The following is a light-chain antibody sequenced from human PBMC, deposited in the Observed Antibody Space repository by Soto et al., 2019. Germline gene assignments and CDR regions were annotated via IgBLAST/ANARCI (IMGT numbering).Light chain of an antibody. CDR1: QSVSSSY. V-gene: IGKV3-20*01. J-gene: IGKJ5*01. CDR2: GAS. Sequence: EIALTQSPGTLSLSPGERATLSCRASQSVSSSYLSWYQQKPGQAPMLLIYGASSRATGIPDRFSGSGSGTDFTLTISRLEPEDFAVYYCQQYGSSPPITFGQGTRLEIK. CDR3: QQYGSSPPIT.